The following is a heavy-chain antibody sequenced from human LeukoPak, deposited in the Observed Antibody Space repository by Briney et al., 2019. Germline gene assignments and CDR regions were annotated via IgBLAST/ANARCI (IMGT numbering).Heavy chain of an antibody. D-gene: IGHD4-17*01. Sequence: GGSLRLSCAASGYTFSSYGMHWVRQAPGKGLEWVAVISYDGSNKYYADSVKGRFTISRDNSKNTLYLQMNSLRAEDTAVYYCAKDGAGSGDQIPRGFDYWGQGTLVTVSS. CDR2: ISYDGSNK. CDR3: AKDGAGSGDQIPRGFDY. J-gene: IGHJ4*02. V-gene: IGHV3-30*18. CDR1: GYTFSSYG.